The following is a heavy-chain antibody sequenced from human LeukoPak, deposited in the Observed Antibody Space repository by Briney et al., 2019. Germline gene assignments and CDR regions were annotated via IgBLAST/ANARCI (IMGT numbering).Heavy chain of an antibody. J-gene: IGHJ3*02. V-gene: IGHV3-33*08. D-gene: IGHD3-22*01. Sequence: GGSLRLSCAASGFTFSTYAMHWVRQAPGKGLEWVAVIWYDGSNKYYADSVKGRFTISRDNSKNTLYLQMNSLRAEDTAVYYCARESGRYYDRHGFDIWGQGTMVTVSS. CDR2: IWYDGSNK. CDR3: ARESGRYYDRHGFDI. CDR1: GFTFSTYA.